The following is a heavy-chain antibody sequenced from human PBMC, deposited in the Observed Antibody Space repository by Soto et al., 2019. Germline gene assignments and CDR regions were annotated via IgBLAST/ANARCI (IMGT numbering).Heavy chain of an antibody. CDR2: ISSSSSYI. V-gene: IGHV3-21*01. CDR1: GFTFSSYS. J-gene: IGHJ3*02. Sequence: KPGGSLRLSCAASGFTFSSYSMNWVRQAPGKGLEWVSSISSSSSYIYYADSVKGRFTISRDNAKNSLYLQMNSLRAEDTAVYYCARDHLRQNAFDIWGQGTMVTVSS. CDR3: ARDHLRQNAFDI. D-gene: IGHD3-16*01.